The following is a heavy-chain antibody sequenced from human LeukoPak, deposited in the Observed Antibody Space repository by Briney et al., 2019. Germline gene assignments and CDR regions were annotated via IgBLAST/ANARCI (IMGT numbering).Heavy chain of an antibody. D-gene: IGHD6-19*01. CDR3: ATIAVAEDAFDI. V-gene: IGHV4-30-2*02. CDR2: IYHSGGT. Sequence: SETLSLTCAVSGGSISSGGYSWSWIRQPPGKGLEWIGYIYHSGGTYYNPSLKSRVTISVDTSKNQFSLKLSSVTAADTAVYYCATIAVAEDAFDIWGQGTMVTVSS. J-gene: IGHJ3*02. CDR1: GGSISSGGYS.